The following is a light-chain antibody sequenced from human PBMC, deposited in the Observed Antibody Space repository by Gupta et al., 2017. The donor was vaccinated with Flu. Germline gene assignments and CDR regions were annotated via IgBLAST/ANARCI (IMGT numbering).Light chain of an antibody. V-gene: IGLV7-43*01. J-gene: IGLJ3*02. CDR2: KTD. CDR1: AGAVISDYY. CDR3: LIMYGNAWV. Sequence: QTVVTQEPSLTVSPGGTVTLTCASRAGAVISDYYPNWFQQKAGQAPRALIYKTDNKHSWTPARFSGSLLGGKAALTLSGAQPEDEADYYCLIMYGNAWVFGGGTKLTVL.